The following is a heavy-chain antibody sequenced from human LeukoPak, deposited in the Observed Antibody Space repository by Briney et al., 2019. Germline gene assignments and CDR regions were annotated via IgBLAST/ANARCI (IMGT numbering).Heavy chain of an antibody. CDR2: ISSSSSYI. V-gene: IGHV3-21*01. Sequence: PGGSLRLSCAASGFTFSSYSMNWVRQAPGKGLEWVSSISSSSSYIYYADSVKGRFTISRDNAKNSLYLQMNSLRAEDTAVYYCARDSSRSTYNWFDPWGQGTLVTASS. CDR1: GFTFSSYS. J-gene: IGHJ5*02. CDR3: ARDSSRSTYNWFDP.